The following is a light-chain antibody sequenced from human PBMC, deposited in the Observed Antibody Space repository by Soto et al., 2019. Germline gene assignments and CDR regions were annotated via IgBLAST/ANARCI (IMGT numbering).Light chain of an antibody. J-gene: IGKJ5*01. V-gene: IGKV3-15*01. Sequence: DIVMTQTPPTLSVSPGERPTLSCRASQSVNSNLAWYQQKPGQAPRLLIYGASTRATGIPARFSGSGSGTDFTLTISRLEPEDFAVYYCQQYGSSPITFGQGTRLEIK. CDR1: QSVNSN. CDR3: QQYGSSPIT. CDR2: GAS.